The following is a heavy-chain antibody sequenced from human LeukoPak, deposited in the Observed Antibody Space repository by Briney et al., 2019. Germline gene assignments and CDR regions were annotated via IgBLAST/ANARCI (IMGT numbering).Heavy chain of an antibody. Sequence: SQTLSLTCAVSGGSISSYYWSWIRQPPGKGLEWIGYIYYSGSTNYNPSLKSRVTISVDTSKNQFSLKLSSVTAADTAVYYCASYNWNFSYFDYWGQGTLVTVSS. CDR1: GGSISSYY. CDR2: IYYSGST. D-gene: IGHD1-7*01. CDR3: ASYNWNFSYFDY. V-gene: IGHV4-59*01. J-gene: IGHJ4*02.